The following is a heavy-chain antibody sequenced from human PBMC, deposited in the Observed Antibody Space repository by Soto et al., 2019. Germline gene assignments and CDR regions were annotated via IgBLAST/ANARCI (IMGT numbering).Heavy chain of an antibody. CDR1: GFTFSSYA. V-gene: IGHV3-23*04. J-gene: IGHJ4*02. D-gene: IGHD2-15*01. Sequence: VQLVQSGAEVKRPGSSVKVSCKASGFTFSSYAMSWVRQAPGKGLEWVSAISGSGGSTYYADSVKGRFTISRDNSKNTLYLQMNSLRAEDTAVYYCAKGPGTGYCSGGSCYSDYWGQGTLVTVSS. CDR3: AKGPGTGYCSGGSCYSDY. CDR2: ISGSGGST.